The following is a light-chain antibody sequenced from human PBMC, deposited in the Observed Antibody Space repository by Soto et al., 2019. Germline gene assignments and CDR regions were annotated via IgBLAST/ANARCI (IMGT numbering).Light chain of an antibody. J-gene: IGLJ1*01. V-gene: IGLV2-14*01. CDR1: SGDIGSYNR. Sequence: SALTQPAPACGSPGQSTTISCTGTSGDIGSYNRVSWYQQHPGKAPKLILYEVTDRPSGVSNRFPGSKSGNTASLTISGLQAEDEAEYYCSSYTNINTRACVFGTGTKVTVL. CDR3: SSYTNINTRACV. CDR2: EVT.